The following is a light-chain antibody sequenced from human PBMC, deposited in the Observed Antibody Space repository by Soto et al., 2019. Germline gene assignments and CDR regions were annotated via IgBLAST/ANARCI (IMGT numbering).Light chain of an antibody. V-gene: IGKV1-5*03. J-gene: IGKJ2*01. CDR1: QSISSW. Sequence: DIQMTQSPSTLSASVGDRVTITCRASQSISSWLAWYQQKPGKAPKLLIKKTSTLESGVPSWFCGIVSGTEFILTIGSLQPDDFATDYCQLYVSYSYTFVLGTKMEIK. CDR2: KTS. CDR3: QLYVSYSYT.